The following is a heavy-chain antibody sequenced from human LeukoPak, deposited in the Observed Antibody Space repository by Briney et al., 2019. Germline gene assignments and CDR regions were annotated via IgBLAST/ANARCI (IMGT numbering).Heavy chain of an antibody. Sequence: SETLSLTCAVSGYSISSGYYWGWIRQPPGKGLEWIGSIYHSGSTYYNPSLKSRVTISVDTSKNQFSLKLSSVTAADTAVYYCARHEFYGSGSYYKEFDYWGQGTLVTVSS. D-gene: IGHD3-10*01. V-gene: IGHV4-38-2*01. CDR1: GYSISSGYY. CDR3: ARHEFYGSGSYYKEFDY. J-gene: IGHJ4*02. CDR2: IYHSGST.